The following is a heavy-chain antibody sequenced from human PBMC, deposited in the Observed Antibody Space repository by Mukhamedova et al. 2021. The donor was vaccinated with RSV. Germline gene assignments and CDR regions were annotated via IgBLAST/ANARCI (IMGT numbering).Heavy chain of an antibody. Sequence: SRVTISVDTSKNQFSLKLSSVTAADTAVYYCARHVRARYYYYYYGMDVWGQGTTVTVSS. J-gene: IGHJ6*02. D-gene: IGHD2/OR15-2a*01. V-gene: IGHV4-39*01. CDR3: ARHVRARYYYYYYGMDV.